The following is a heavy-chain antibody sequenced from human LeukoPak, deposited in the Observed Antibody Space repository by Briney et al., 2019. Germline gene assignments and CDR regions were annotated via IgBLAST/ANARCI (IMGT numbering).Heavy chain of an antibody. Sequence: SQTLSVTCVISGDSISSYSAAWNWIRQSPSRGLEWLGRTYFRSKWYNDYAESVKSRLTINPDTSKNQFSLHLNSVTPEDTAVYYCARDRSEEAHYYSSSGFDYWGQGALVTVSS. D-gene: IGHD6-13*01. CDR1: GDSISSYSAA. J-gene: IGHJ4*02. CDR2: TYFRSKWYN. CDR3: ARDRSEEAHYYSSSGFDY. V-gene: IGHV6-1*01.